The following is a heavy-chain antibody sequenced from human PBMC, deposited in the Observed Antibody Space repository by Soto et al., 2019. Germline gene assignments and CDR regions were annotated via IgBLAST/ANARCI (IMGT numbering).Heavy chain of an antibody. CDR2: INPSGGST. J-gene: IGHJ4*02. D-gene: IGHD2-15*01. V-gene: IGHV1-46*01. Sequence: ASVKVSCKASGYTFTSYYTHWVRQAPGQGLEWMGIINPSGGSTSYAQKFQGRVTMTRDTSTSTVYMELSSLRSEDTAVYYCARVGRGYCSGGSCFIDYWGQGTLVTVSS. CDR3: ARVGRGYCSGGSCFIDY. CDR1: GYTFTSYY.